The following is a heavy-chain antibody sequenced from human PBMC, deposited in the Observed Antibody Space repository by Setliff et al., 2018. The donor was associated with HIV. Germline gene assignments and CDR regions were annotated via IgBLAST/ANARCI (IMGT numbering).Heavy chain of an antibody. J-gene: IGHJ4*02. CDR2: MYYTGST. CDR3: ARDGGSSGWYFVLGYSDY. D-gene: IGHD6-19*01. Sequence: KPSETLSLTCTVSGSSISSNYYWAWIRQAPGKGLEWIGSMYYTGSTYYNPSLKSRVTISIDTSKNQFSLKLNSVTAADTAMYYCARDGGSSGWYFVLGYSDYWGPGTLVTVSS. CDR1: GSSISSNYY. V-gene: IGHV4-38-2*02.